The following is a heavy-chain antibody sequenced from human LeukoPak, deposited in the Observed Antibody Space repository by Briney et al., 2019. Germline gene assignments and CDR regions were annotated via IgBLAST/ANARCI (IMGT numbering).Heavy chain of an antibody. J-gene: IGHJ4*02. D-gene: IGHD6-19*01. CDR3: ARVIAAVTSKGVLHY. V-gene: IGHV1-18*01. Sequence: GASVKVSCKASGYTFTSYGISWVRQAPGQGLEWMGWISAYNGNTNYAQKLQGRVTMTTDTSTSTAYMELRSLRSDDTAVYYCARVIAAVTSKGVLHYWGQGTLVTVSS. CDR1: GYTFTSYG. CDR2: ISAYNGNT.